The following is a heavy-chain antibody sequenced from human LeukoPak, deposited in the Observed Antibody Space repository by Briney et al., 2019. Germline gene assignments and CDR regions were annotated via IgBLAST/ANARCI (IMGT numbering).Heavy chain of an antibody. Sequence: GASVKVSCKASGGTFSSYAISWVRQAPGQGLEWTGGIIPIFGTANYAQKFQGRVTITADKFTSTAYMELSSLRSEDTAVYYCAREELVVVPAASFGFDPWGQGTLVTVSS. CDR3: AREELVVVPAASFGFDP. V-gene: IGHV1-69*06. CDR2: IIPIFGTA. D-gene: IGHD2-2*01. CDR1: GGTFSSYA. J-gene: IGHJ5*02.